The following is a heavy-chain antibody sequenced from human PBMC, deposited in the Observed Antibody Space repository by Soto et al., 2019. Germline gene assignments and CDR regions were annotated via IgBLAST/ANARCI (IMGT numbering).Heavy chain of an antibody. CDR1: GGTFSSYA. J-gene: IGHJ6*02. D-gene: IGHD6-6*01. CDR3: ARDPHSSSSLYSYGMDV. CDR2: IIPIFGTA. V-gene: IGHV1-69*01. Sequence: QVQLVQSGAEVKKPGSSVKVSCKASGGTFSSYAISWVRQAPGQGLEWMGGIIPIFGTANYAQKFQGRVTITADESTSTAYMELSSLGSEDTAVYYCARDPHSSSSLYSYGMDVWGQGTTVTVSS.